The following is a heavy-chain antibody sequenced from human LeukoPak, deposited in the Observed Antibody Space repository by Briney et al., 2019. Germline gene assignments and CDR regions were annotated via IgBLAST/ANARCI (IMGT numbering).Heavy chain of an antibody. Sequence: GGSLRLSCVASGFTFSSYGMHWVRQAPGKGLEWVAVISYDGSNKYYADSVKGRFTISRDNSKNTLYLQMNSLRAEDTAVYYCAKDWGYGDETIDYWGQGTLVTVSS. D-gene: IGHD4-17*01. J-gene: IGHJ4*02. CDR1: GFTFSSYG. CDR3: AKDWGYGDETIDY. V-gene: IGHV3-30*18. CDR2: ISYDGSNK.